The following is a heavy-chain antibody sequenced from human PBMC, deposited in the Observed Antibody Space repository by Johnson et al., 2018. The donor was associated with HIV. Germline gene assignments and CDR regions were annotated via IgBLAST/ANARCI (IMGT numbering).Heavy chain of an antibody. V-gene: IGHV3-NL1*01. CDR1: GFTFSSYG. D-gene: IGHD6-13*01. J-gene: IGHJ3*02. CDR3: ALSTSWSIAFDI. CDR2: INWNGGST. Sequence: VQLMESGGGLVQPGGSLRLSCAASGFTFSSYGMHWVRQAPGKGLEWVSGINWNGGSTGYADSVKGRFTISRDNSDNTLFLQMNSLRADDTAMYYCALSTSWSIAFDIWGQGTMVTVSS.